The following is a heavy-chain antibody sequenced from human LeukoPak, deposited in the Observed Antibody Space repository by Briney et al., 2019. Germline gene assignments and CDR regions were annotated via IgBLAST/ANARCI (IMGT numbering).Heavy chain of an antibody. CDR3: AGGLGVIYYFDY. D-gene: IGHD2-21*01. J-gene: IGHJ4*02. CDR2: IYYSGST. V-gene: IGHV4-59*01. CDR1: GGSISSYY. Sequence: SETLSLTCTVSGGSISSYYWSWIRQPPGKGLEWIGYIYYSGSTNYNPSLKSRVTISVDTSKNQFSLKLSSVTAADTAVYYCAGGLGVIYYFDYWGQGTLVTVSS.